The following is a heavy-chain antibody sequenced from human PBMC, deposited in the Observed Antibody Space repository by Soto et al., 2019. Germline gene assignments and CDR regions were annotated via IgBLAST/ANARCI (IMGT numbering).Heavy chain of an antibody. Sequence: GGSLRLSCAASGFTFSSYGMHWVRQAPGKGLEWVAVISYDGSNKYYADSVKGRFTISRDNSKNTLYLQMNSLRAEDTAVYYCAKASIWFGELDAFDIWGQGTMVTVSS. CDR3: AKASIWFGELDAFDI. D-gene: IGHD3-10*01. CDR2: ISYDGSNK. CDR1: GFTFSSYG. V-gene: IGHV3-30*18. J-gene: IGHJ3*02.